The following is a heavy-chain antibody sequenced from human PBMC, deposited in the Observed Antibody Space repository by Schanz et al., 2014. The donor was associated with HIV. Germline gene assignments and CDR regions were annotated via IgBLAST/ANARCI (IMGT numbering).Heavy chain of an antibody. CDR3: ARGGIWEWDQPDFDY. Sequence: VQLVESGGGVVQPGRSLRLSCAASGFSFDMNAMHWVRQAPGKGLEWVAVISFHGSDKVYADSVKGRFSISRDNSKNTLYLQMNSLRAEDTAVYYCARGGIWEWDQPDFDYWGQGTLVTVSS. V-gene: IGHV3-30-3*01. J-gene: IGHJ4*02. CDR1: GFSFDMNA. CDR2: ISFHGSDK. D-gene: IGHD2-15*01.